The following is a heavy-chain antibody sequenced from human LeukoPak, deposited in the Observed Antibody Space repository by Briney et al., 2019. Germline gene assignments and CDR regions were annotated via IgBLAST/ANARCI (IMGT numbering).Heavy chain of an antibody. CDR3: ARDLTIYSSGYVNWFDP. V-gene: IGHV1-2*02. CDR2: INPNSGGT. Sequence: PSVKVSRKASGYTFTGYYMHWVRQAPGQGLEWMGWINPNSGGTNYAQKFQGRVTMTRDTSISTAYMELSRLRSDDTAVYYCARDLTIYSSGYVNWFDPWGQGTLVTVSS. D-gene: IGHD3-22*01. J-gene: IGHJ5*02. CDR1: GYTFTGYY.